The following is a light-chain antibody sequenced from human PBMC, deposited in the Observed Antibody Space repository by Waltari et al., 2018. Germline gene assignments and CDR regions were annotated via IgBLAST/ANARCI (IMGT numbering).Light chain of an antibody. CDR2: GQN. CDR1: SLRTFF. V-gene: IGLV3-19*01. CDR3: TSRDSNNNHLI. J-gene: IGLJ2*01. Sequence: SSELAQDPAVYVALGQTVTITCQGDSLRTFFARWYQQKPGQAPVLVSYGQNNRPSVSPDQFSGSSSGNTASLTITGVQAEDEADYYCTSRDSNNNHLIFGGGTKLAVL.